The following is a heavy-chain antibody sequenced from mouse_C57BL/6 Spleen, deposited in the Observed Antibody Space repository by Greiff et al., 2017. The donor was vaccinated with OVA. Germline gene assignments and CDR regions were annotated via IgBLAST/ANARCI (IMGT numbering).Heavy chain of an antibody. CDR1: GYTFTDYY. D-gene: IGHD2-4*01. Sequence: QVQLKESGAELVRPGASVKLSCKASGYTFTDYYINWVKQRPGQGLEWIARIYPGSGNTYYNEKFKGKATLTAEKSSSTAYMQLSSLTSEDSAVYVCAREPLSYDPYAMDYWGQGTSVTVSS. V-gene: IGHV1-76*01. CDR3: AREPLSYDPYAMDY. J-gene: IGHJ4*01. CDR2: IYPGSGNT.